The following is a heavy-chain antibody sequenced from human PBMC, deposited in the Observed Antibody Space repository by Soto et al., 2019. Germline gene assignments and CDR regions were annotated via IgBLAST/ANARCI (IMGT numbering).Heavy chain of an antibody. D-gene: IGHD2-21*02. V-gene: IGHV4-39*01. CDR3: ARHPSDFWFDP. CDR1: GGSISSSSYF. CDR2: IFYSGST. Sequence: SETLSLTCTVSGGSISSSSYFWGWIRQPPGKGLEWIGSIFYSGSTYYNPSLKSRVTVSVDTSKNQFSLKLSSVIVADTAVYYCARHPSDFWFDPWGQGTLVTVSS. J-gene: IGHJ5*02.